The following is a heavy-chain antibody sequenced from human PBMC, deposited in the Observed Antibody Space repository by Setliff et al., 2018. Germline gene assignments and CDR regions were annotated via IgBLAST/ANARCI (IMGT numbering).Heavy chain of an antibody. J-gene: IGHJ5*02. Sequence: SETLSLTCAVYGDSFSGYFWTWIRQPPGKGLEWTGDIDQSGSTNYNPSLKSRLTISVDTSKNQFSLSLSSVTAADTAVYYCAGGAFGSRWYVRPWFDPWGQGTPVTVSS. V-gene: IGHV4-34*01. CDR3: AGGAFGSRWYVRPWFDP. D-gene: IGHD6-13*01. CDR1: GDSFSGYF. CDR2: IDQSGST.